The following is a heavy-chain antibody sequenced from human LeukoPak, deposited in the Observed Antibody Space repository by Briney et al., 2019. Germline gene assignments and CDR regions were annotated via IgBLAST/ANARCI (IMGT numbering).Heavy chain of an antibody. CDR2: IYISGST. CDR1: GGSISRYY. CDR3: ARAYDFWSGYYAH. V-gene: IGHV4-4*07. Sequence: SETLSLTCTVSGGSISRYYWSWIRQPAGKGLEWIGRIYISGSTNYNPSLKNGVTISVDTSKNQCSLKLRSVTAADTAVYYCARAYDFWSGYYAHWGQGTLVTVSS. J-gene: IGHJ4*02. D-gene: IGHD3-3*01.